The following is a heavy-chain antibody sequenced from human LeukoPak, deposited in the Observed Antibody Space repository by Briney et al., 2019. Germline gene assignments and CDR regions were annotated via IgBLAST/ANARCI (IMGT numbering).Heavy chain of an antibody. CDR1: GGSISNGDYY. Sequence: SETLSLTCTVSGGSISNGDYYWSWIRQPPGKGLEWIGYIYYSGSTYYNPSLKSRVTISVDTSKNQFSLKLSSVTAADTAVYYCARENLPYYFDYWGQGTLVTVSS. J-gene: IGHJ4*02. CDR3: ARENLPYYFDY. CDR2: IYYSGST. V-gene: IGHV4-30-4*08.